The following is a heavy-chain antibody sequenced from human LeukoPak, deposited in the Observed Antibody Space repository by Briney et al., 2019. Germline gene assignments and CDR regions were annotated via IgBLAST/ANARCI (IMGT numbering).Heavy chain of an antibody. J-gene: IGHJ4*02. Sequence: SETLSLTCTVSGGSISSSSYYWGWIRQPPGKGLEWLGSIYYSGTTYYNPSLKSRVTISVDTSKNQFSLKLSSVTATDTAVYYCARLASDCGNFDSWGRGTLVTVSS. D-gene: IGHD2-21*02. CDR2: IYYSGTT. CDR3: ARLASDCGNFDS. V-gene: IGHV4-39*01. CDR1: GGSISSSSYY.